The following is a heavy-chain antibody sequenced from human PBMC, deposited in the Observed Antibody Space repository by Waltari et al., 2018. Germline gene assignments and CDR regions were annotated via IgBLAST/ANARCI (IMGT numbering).Heavy chain of an antibody. CDR2: IFYSGTT. D-gene: IGHD2-21*01. Sequence: QVQLQESGPGLVRPSETLSLTYSISGGSIPPYYWAWIRNPPGKGLEWIGYIFYSGTTNYSPSLTSRVTSSADTWKNQVSLKVRSVTAADTAVYYCARHWGLGGDWNWGQGTLVTVS. CDR3: ARHWGLGGDWN. J-gene: IGHJ4*02. CDR1: GGSIPPYY. V-gene: IGHV4-59*08.